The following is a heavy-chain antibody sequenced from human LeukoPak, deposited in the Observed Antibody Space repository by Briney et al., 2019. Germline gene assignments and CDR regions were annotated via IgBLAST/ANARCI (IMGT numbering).Heavy chain of an antibody. CDR2: IYYSGST. Sequence: PSETLSLTCTVSGGSISSYYWSWIRQPPGKGLEWIGYIYYSGSTNYNPSLKSRVTISVDTSKSQFSLKLSSVTAADTAVYYCATTTVDDAFDIWGQGTMVTVSS. J-gene: IGHJ3*02. CDR3: ATTTVDDAFDI. D-gene: IGHD4-11*01. V-gene: IGHV4-59*01. CDR1: GGSISSYY.